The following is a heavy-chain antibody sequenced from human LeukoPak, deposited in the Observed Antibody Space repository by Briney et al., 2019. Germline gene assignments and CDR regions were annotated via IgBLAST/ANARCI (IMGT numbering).Heavy chain of an antibody. CDR2: IKQDESEK. Sequence: GGSLRLSCAASGFTFSSYGMHWVRQAPGKGLEWVANIKQDESEKYYGDSVRGRFTISRDNAQNSLYLQMNSLRAEDTAVYYCARDNGYFSVDYWGQGTLVTVSS. CDR1: GFTFSSYG. D-gene: IGHD3-22*01. V-gene: IGHV3-7*01. CDR3: ARDNGYFSVDY. J-gene: IGHJ4*02.